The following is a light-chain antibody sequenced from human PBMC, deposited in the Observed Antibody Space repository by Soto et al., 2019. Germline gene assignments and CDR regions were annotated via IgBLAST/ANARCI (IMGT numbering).Light chain of an antibody. CDR1: SSDVGGYNY. CDR3: TSYTSSTTLYV. CDR2: EVN. Sequence: HSALTQPPSASGSPGQSVAISCTGTSSDVGGYNYVSWYQQHPGKAPKLMIYEVNKRPSGVPDRFSDSKSGTSASLAISGLRSEDEADYYCTSYTSSTTLYVFGSGTKVTVL. V-gene: IGLV2-8*01. J-gene: IGLJ1*01.